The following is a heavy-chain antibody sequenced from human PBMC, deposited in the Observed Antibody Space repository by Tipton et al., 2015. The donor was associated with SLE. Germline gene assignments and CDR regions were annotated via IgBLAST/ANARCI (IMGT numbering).Heavy chain of an antibody. CDR3: ARELLSGSYWSYYYYMDV. D-gene: IGHD1-26*01. V-gene: IGHV3-30-3*01. J-gene: IGHJ6*03. CDR1: GFTFSSYA. Sequence: SLRLSCAASGFTFSSYAMHWVRQAPGKGLEWVAVISYDGSNKYYADSVKGRFTISRDNSKNTLYLQMNSLRAEDTAVYYCARELLSGSYWSYYYYMDVWGKGTTVTVSS. CDR2: ISYDGSNK.